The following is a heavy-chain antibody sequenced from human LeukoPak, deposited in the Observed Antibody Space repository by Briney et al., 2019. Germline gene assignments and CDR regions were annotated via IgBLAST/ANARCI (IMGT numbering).Heavy chain of an antibody. CDR2: ISGGGST. J-gene: IGHJ4*02. V-gene: IGHV3-23*01. Sequence: GGSLRLSCAAPGFTFRRYSMNWVRQAPGKGLEWVSAISGGGSTYYAGSVKGRFTISRDNSKNTLYLQMNSLRAEDTAVYSCAKDRAVSGAESYFDYWGQGTLVTASS. CDR3: AKDRAVSGAESYFDY. CDR1: GFTFRRYS. D-gene: IGHD6-19*01.